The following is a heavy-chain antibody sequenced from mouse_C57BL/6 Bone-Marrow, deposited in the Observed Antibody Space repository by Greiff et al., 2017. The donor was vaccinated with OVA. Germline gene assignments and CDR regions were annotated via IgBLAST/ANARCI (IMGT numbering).Heavy chain of an antibody. CDR1: GYTFTEYT. CDR3: ARPHLRSWFAY. Sequence: QVQLQQPGAELVKPGASVKLSCKASGYTFTEYTILWVKQRPGQGLEWIGWFYPGSGSTKYNEKFKDKATLTVDKSSSTVYMELSSLTSEDSAVYFCARPHLRSWFAYWGQGTLVTVSA. V-gene: IGHV1-62-2*01. CDR2: FYPGSGST. D-gene: IGHD2-12*01. J-gene: IGHJ3*01.